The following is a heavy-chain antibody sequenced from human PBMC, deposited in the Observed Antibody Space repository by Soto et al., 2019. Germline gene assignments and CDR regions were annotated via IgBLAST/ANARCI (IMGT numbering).Heavy chain of an antibody. J-gene: IGHJ6*02. CDR1: GFTFSSYG. CDR3: AKTVLEWLLPHYYGMDV. V-gene: IGHV3-30*18. Sequence: PGGSLRLSCAASGFTFSSYGMHWVRQAPGKGLEWVAVISYDGSNKYYADSVKGRFTISRDNSKNTLYLQMNSLRAEDTAVYYCAKTVLEWLLPHYYGMDVWGQGTTVTVSS. D-gene: IGHD3-3*01. CDR2: ISYDGSNK.